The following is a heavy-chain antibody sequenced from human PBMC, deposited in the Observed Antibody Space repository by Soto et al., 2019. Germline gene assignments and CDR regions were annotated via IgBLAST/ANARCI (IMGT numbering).Heavy chain of an antibody. D-gene: IGHD2-15*01. CDR3: AREGYCSGGSCYYLIDY. CDR1: GYTFTSYY. J-gene: IGHJ4*02. CDR2: INPSGGST. Sequence: ASVKVSCKASGYTFTSYYMHWVRQAPGQGLEWMGIINPSGGSTSYAQKFQGRVTMTRDTSTSTVYMELSSLRSEDTAVYYCAREGYCSGGSCYYLIDYWGQGTLVTVSS. V-gene: IGHV1-46*03.